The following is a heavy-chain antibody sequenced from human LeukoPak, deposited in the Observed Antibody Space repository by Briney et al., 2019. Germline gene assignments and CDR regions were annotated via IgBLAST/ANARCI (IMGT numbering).Heavy chain of an antibody. V-gene: IGHV1-2*02. CDR1: GSRFPGNY. Sequence: ASVKVSCQASGSRFPGNYMHWVRPAPGQGLEWMGWINPNSGDTNFAQKFQGRVTMTRDTSISTVYMELSRLRSDDTAVFYCARGYYDSSDFEYLQHWGQGTLVTVSS. D-gene: IGHD3-22*01. J-gene: IGHJ1*01. CDR2: INPNSGDT. CDR3: ARGYYDSSDFEYLQH.